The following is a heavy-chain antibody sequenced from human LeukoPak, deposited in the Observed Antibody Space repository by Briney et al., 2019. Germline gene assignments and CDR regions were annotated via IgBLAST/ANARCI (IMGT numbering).Heavy chain of an antibody. CDR2: IYYSGST. CDR3: ARVGGTLVYFDY. CDR1: GGSISSGGYY. V-gene: IGHV4-31*03. D-gene: IGHD4-23*01. J-gene: IGHJ4*02. Sequence: SETLSLTCTVSGGSISSGGYYWSWIRQHPGKGLEWIGYIYYSGSTYYNPSLKSRVTISVDTSKNQFSLKLSSVTAAGTAVYYCARVGGTLVYFDYWGQGTLVTVSS.